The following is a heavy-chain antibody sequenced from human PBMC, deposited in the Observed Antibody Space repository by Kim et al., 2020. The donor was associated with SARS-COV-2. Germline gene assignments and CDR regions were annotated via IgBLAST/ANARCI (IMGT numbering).Heavy chain of an antibody. V-gene: IGHV1-24*01. CDR1: GYTLTELS. CDR3: ATASPFIAVAGTSGNWFDP. Sequence: ASVKVSCKVSGYTLTELSMHWVRQAPGKGLEWMGGFDPEDGETIYAQKFQGRVTMTEDTSTDTAYMELSSLRSEDTAVYYCATASPFIAVAGTSGNWFDPGGQGTLVTVSS. J-gene: IGHJ5*02. D-gene: IGHD6-19*01. CDR2: FDPEDGET.